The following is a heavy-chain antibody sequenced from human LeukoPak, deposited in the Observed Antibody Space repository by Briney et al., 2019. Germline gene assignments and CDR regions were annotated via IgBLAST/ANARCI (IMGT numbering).Heavy chain of an antibody. V-gene: IGHV4-39*07. CDR1: GGSISSSSYY. CDR3: ARRRPAYCSSTSCYKRGMGAFDI. J-gene: IGHJ3*02. Sequence: PSETLSLTCTVSGGSISSSSYYWGWIRQPPGKGLEWIGSIYYSGSTYYNPSLKSRVTISVDTSKNQFSLKLSSVTAADTAVYYCARRRPAYCSSTSCYKRGMGAFDIRGQGTMVTVSS. CDR2: IYYSGST. D-gene: IGHD2-2*02.